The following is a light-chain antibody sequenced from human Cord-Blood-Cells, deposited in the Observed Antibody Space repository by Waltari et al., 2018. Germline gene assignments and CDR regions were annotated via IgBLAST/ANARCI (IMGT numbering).Light chain of an antibody. J-gene: IGLJ2*01. CDR3: SSYAGSNNLV. CDR1: SSDVGGYKY. Sequence: QSALTPPPSASGSPGQSVTISCTGTSSDVGGYKYASWYQQPPGKAPKLMIYEVSKRPSGVPDRFSGSKSGNTASLTVSGLQAEDEADYYCSSYAGSNNLVFGGGTKLTVL. V-gene: IGLV2-8*01. CDR2: EVS.